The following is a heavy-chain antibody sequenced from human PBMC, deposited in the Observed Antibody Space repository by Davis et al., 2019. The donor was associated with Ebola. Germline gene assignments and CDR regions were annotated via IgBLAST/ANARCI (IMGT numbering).Heavy chain of an antibody. J-gene: IGHJ4*02. CDR1: GATFSSYG. Sequence: SVKVSCKASGATFSSYGISWVRQAPGQGLDWMGGIIPVSGIPKYAQKFQGRVTITADESTSTVYMELTSLRSEDTAVYYCARERYRDGSDYFFEQSHWGQGTLVTVSS. V-gene: IGHV1-69*13. CDR2: IIPVSGIP. CDR3: ARERYRDGSDYFFEQSH. D-gene: IGHD3-10*01.